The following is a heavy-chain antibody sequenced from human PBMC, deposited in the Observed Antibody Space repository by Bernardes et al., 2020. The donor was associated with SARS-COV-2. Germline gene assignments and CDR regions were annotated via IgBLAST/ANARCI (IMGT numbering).Heavy chain of an antibody. J-gene: IGHJ6*02. Sequence: GWSLRLSCAASGFSSSSYWMHWVRQAPGKGLVWVSRVNSDGSNTIYADSVKGRFTISRDSSKNMVYLQMNSLRAEDTAVYYCARKTGHDYGMDVWGQGTTVTVSS. CDR3: ARKTGHDYGMDV. CDR1: GFSSSSYW. V-gene: IGHV3-74*01. D-gene: IGHD3-10*01. CDR2: VNSDGSNT.